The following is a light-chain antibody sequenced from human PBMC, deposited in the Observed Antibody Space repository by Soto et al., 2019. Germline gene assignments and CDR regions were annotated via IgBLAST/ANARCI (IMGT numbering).Light chain of an antibody. CDR2: EGS. V-gene: IGLV2-23*01. Sequence: QFALTQPASVSGSPGQAITISCTGTSSDVGSSNLASWYQQYPGKAPKLIIYEGSRRPSGVSGRFSGSKSGNTASLTISGLQAEDEADYCCCSFASSSTFYVFGTGTKVTVL. CDR3: CSFASSSTFYV. J-gene: IGLJ1*01. CDR1: SSDVGSSNL.